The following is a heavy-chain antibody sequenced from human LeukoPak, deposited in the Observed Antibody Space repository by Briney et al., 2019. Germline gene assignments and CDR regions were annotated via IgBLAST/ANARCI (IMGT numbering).Heavy chain of an antibody. D-gene: IGHD3-22*01. CDR2: IYSNGIT. CDR3: ARRAYYDSSGYSPTSGYFDL. V-gene: IGHV4-4*08. J-gene: IGHJ2*01. CDR1: GGSIFSYY. Sequence: SSETLSLTCTVSGGSIFSYYWNWIRQPPGKGLEWIGYIYSNGITNYSPSLRSRGSISIATSKNQFSLRLTSVTAADTAIYYCARRAYYDSSGYSPTSGYFDLWGRGTLVTLSS.